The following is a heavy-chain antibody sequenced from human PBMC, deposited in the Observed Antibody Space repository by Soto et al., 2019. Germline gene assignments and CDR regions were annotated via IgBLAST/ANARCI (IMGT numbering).Heavy chain of an antibody. CDR3: AKDPPDYYGSGSHNDY. CDR2: ISGSGGST. CDR1: GLTFSSYA. J-gene: IGHJ4*02. Sequence: PGGSLRLSCAASGLTFSSYAMSGVRQAPGKGLEWVSAISGSGGSTYYADSVKGRFTISRDNSKNTLYPQMNSLRAEDTAVYYCAKDPPDYYGSGSHNDYWGQGTLVTVS. V-gene: IGHV3-23*01. D-gene: IGHD3-10*01.